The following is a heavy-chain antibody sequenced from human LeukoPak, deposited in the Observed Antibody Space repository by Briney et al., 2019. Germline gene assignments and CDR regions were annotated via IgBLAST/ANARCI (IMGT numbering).Heavy chain of an antibody. Sequence: GGSLRLSCAASGFTFSSYAMSWVRQAPGKGLEWVSAISGSGGSTYYADSVKGRFTISRDNSKNTLYLQMNSLRAVDTAVYYCANIWPLTTVTIDYWGQGTLVTVSS. D-gene: IGHD4-17*01. CDR3: ANIWPLTTVTIDY. V-gene: IGHV3-23*01. CDR1: GFTFSSYA. CDR2: ISGSGGST. J-gene: IGHJ4*02.